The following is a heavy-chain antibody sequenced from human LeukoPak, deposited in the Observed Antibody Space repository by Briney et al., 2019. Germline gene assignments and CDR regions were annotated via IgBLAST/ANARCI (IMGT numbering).Heavy chain of an antibody. J-gene: IGHJ4*02. Sequence: GGSLRLSCVASGFTFSSYWMSWVRQAPGKGLEWVANIKQDGSEKYYVDSVKGRFAMSRDNAKNSLFLQMNSLRAEDTAVYHCARDFGARGWFDYWGQGTLVTVSS. V-gene: IGHV3-7*01. CDR3: ARDFGARGWFDY. CDR1: GFTFSSYW. D-gene: IGHD6-19*01. CDR2: IKQDGSEK.